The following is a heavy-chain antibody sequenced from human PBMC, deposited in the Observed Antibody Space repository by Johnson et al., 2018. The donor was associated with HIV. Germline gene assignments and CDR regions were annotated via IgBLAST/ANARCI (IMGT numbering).Heavy chain of an antibody. CDR2: IYSGGST. D-gene: IGHD3-22*01. CDR3: ARERDDSSGYYYHDAFDI. CDR1: GFTVSSNY. V-gene: IGHV3-53*01. J-gene: IGHJ3*02. Sequence: VQLVESGGGVVQPGRSLRLSCAASGFTVSSNYMSWVRQAPGKGLEWVSVIYSGGSTYYADSVKGRFTISRDTSKNTLYLQMNSLRAEDTAVYYCARERDDSSGYYYHDAFDIWGQGTMVTVSS.